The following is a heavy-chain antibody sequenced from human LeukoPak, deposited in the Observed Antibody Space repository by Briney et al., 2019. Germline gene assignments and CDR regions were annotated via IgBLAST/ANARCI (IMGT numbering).Heavy chain of an antibody. CDR2: IKSTTDGGTT. CDR1: GFTFSSYS. CDR3: STGGRRESDSSGFYLFYYGMDV. D-gene: IGHD3-22*01. Sequence: GGSLRLSCAASGFTFSSYSMNWVRQAPGKGLEWVGRIKSTTDGGTTDSAAPVKGRSTISRDDSKNTLYLQMDSLKTEDTAVYYCSTGGRRESDSSGFYLFYYGMDVWGQGTTVTVSS. J-gene: IGHJ6*02. V-gene: IGHV3-15*01.